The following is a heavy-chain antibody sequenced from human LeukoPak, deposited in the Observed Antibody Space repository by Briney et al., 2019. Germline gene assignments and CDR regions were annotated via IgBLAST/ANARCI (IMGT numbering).Heavy chain of an antibody. D-gene: IGHD4-23*01. V-gene: IGHV3-21*01. CDR3: ARDRAPYGGNPPYYYYYGMDV. Sequence: GGSLRLSCAASGFTFSSYSMNWVRQAPGKGLEWVSSISSSSSYIYYADSVKGRFTISRDNAKNSLYLQMNSLRAEDTAVYYCARDRAPYGGNPPYYYYYGMDVWGQGTTVTVSS. CDR2: ISSSSSYI. CDR1: GFTFSSYS. J-gene: IGHJ6*02.